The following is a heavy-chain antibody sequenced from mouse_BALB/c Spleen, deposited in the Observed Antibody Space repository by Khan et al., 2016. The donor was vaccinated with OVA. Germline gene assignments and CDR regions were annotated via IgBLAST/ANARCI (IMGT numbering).Heavy chain of an antibody. CDR1: GFSLTGYG. J-gene: IGHJ4*01. V-gene: IGHV2-6-7*01. CDR2: IWGDGST. CDR3: ARAYYGNYREAMDY. D-gene: IGHD2-10*01. Sequence: VQLQESGPGLVAPSQSLSITCTVSGFSLTGYGVNWVRQPPGKGLEWLGMIWGDGSTDYNSALKSRLNLSKDNSKSQVFLKMNSLQTDDTAMYYCARAYYGNYREAMDYWGQGTSVTVSS.